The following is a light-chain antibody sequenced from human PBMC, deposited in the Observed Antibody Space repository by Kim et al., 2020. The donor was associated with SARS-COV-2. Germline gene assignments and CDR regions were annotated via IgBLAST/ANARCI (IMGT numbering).Light chain of an antibody. Sequence: DIQMTQSPSTLSASVGDRVTITCRASQYITRRLAWYQQKPGKAPKVLISKASTLESGVPSTFSGSGSGTDFTLTISRLQPDDFATYYCQQYDTYPWTFGQGTKVDIK. CDR2: KAS. V-gene: IGKV1-5*03. CDR3: QQYDTYPWT. CDR1: QYITRR. J-gene: IGKJ1*01.